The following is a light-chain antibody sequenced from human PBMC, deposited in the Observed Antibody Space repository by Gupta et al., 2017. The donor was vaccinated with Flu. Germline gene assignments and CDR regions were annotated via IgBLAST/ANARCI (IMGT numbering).Light chain of an antibody. CDR3: SSYGGSDNLV. CDR2: EVS. Sequence: TSSDVGGYNYVSWYQQHPGKAPKLMIYEVSKRPSGVPDRFSGSKSGNTASLTVSGLQSEDEAHYYCSSYGGSDNLVFGGGTKLTVL. V-gene: IGLV2-8*01. CDR1: SSDVGGYNY. J-gene: IGLJ3*02.